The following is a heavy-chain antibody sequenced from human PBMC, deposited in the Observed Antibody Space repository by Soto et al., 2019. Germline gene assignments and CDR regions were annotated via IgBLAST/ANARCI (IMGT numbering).Heavy chain of an antibody. CDR1: GVSVSTNSAT. CDR2: TYYRSKWDY. V-gene: IGHV6-1*01. CDR3: ARLIGNSWLDS. Sequence: SQTLSLTCAISGVSVSTNSATWAWIRQSPSRGLEWLGRTYYRSKWDYDYAASVKGRININPDTSNNQVSLHLDSVTPDDTAVYYCARLIGNSWLDSWGQGTLVTVSS. D-gene: IGHD2-8*01. J-gene: IGHJ5*01.